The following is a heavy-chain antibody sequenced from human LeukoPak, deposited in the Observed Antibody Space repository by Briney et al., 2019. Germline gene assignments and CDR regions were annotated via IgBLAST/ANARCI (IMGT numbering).Heavy chain of an antibody. CDR1: GGSISSYY. Sequence: SETLSLTCTVSGGSISSYYWSWIRQPPGKGLEWIGYIYHSGSTNYNPSLKSRVTISVDTSKNQFSLKLSSVTAADTAVYYCARHGSGSYYSYYYYYGMDVWGQGTTVTVSS. D-gene: IGHD3-10*01. V-gene: IGHV4-59*01. CDR2: IYHSGST. CDR3: ARHGSGSYYSYYYYYGMDV. J-gene: IGHJ6*02.